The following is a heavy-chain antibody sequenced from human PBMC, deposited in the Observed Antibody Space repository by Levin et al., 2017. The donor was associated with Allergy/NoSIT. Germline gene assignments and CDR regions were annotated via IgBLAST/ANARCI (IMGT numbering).Heavy chain of an antibody. CDR2: ITSDESNK. D-gene: IGHD3-10*01. CDR1: GFTFSTYG. Sequence: QPGGSLRLSCAASGFTFSTYGIQWVRQAPDKGLEWVALITSDESNKFYADSVKGRFTVSRDNSKNTVYLQMNSLRVEDTAMYYCAKDKLSHAPSGIDYWGQGALVTVSS. V-gene: IGHV3-30*18. CDR3: AKDKLSHAPSGIDY. J-gene: IGHJ4*02.